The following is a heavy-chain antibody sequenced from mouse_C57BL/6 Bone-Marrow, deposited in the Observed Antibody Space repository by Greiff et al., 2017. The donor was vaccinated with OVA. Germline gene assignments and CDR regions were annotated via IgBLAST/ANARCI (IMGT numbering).Heavy chain of an antibody. CDR3: ARDKSSLYAMDY. J-gene: IGHJ4*01. CDR2: ISDGGSYT. CDR1: GFTFSSYA. V-gene: IGHV5-4*01. Sequence: EVQGVESGGGLVKPGGSLKLSCAASGFTFSSYAMSWVRQTPEKRLEWVATISDGGSYTYYPDNVKGRFTISRDNAKNNLYLQMSHLKSEDTAMYYCARDKSSLYAMDYWGQGTSVTVSS. D-gene: IGHD1-1*01.